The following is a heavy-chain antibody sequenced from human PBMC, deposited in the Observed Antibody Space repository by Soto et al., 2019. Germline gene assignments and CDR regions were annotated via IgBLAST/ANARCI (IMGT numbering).Heavy chain of an antibody. CDR2: IYYSGST. CDR1: GGSIRSGDYY. J-gene: IGHJ6*02. D-gene: IGHD3-3*01. CDR3: ARATNYDFWSGPYYYYGMDV. V-gene: IGHV4-30-4*01. Sequence: SETLSLTCTVSGGSIRSGDYYWSWIRQPPGKGLEWIGYIYYSGSTYYNPSLKSRVTISVDTSKNQFSLKLSSVTAADTAVYYCARATNYDFWSGPYYYYGMDVWGQGTTVTV.